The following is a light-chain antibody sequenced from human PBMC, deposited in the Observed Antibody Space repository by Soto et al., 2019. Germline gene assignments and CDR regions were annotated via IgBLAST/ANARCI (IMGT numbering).Light chain of an antibody. J-gene: IGLJ1*01. Sequence: SVLTQPASVSGSPGQSITISCTGTSSDIGGYNSVSWYQQHPGKAPKLVIYAVSNRPSGVSSRFSGSKSGNTASLTMSGLQAEDEADYYCSSKRDSSTLFVFGNGT. V-gene: IGLV2-14*01. CDR3: SSKRDSSTLFV. CDR1: SSDIGGYNS. CDR2: AVS.